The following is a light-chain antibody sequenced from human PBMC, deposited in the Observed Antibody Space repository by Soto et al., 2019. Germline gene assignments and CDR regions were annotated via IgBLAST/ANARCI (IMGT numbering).Light chain of an antibody. Sequence: DIQMTQSPSSLSASVGDRITITCRASQGISYLLAWYQQKPGNAPKSLIYAASSLKSGVPSRFSGRGSGTDFTLTISSPQPEDFATYYCQQYHSRPLSFGGGTNVEIK. V-gene: IGKV1D-16*01. CDR2: AAS. CDR3: QQYHSRPLS. CDR1: QGISYL. J-gene: IGKJ4*01.